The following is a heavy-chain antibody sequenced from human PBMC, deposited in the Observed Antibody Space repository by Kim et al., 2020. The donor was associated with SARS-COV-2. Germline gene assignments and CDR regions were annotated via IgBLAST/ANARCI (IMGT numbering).Heavy chain of an antibody. V-gene: IGHV3-21*01. D-gene: IGHD5-12*01. Sequence: GGSLRLSCAASGFTFSSYSMNWVRQAPGKGLEWVSSISSSSSYIYYADSVKGRFTISRDNAKNSLYLQMNSLRAEDTAVYYCARLMATIQEDAFDIWGQGTMVTVSS. J-gene: IGHJ3*02. CDR1: GFTFSSYS. CDR2: ISSSSSYI. CDR3: ARLMATIQEDAFDI.